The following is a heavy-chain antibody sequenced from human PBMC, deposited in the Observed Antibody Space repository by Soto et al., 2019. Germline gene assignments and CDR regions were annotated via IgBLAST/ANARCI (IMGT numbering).Heavy chain of an antibody. D-gene: IGHD3-3*01. CDR1: GFTFSSYG. V-gene: IGHV3-30*18. J-gene: IGHJ6*02. CDR2: ISYDGSNK. CDR3: AKVTTSEELWSGYGVAHAMDV. Sequence: PGGSLRLSCAASGFTFSSYGMHWVRQAPGKGLEWVAVISYDGSNKYYADSVKGRFTISRDNSKNTLYLQMNSLRAEDTAVYYCAKVTTSEELWSGYGVAHAMDVWGQGTTVTVAS.